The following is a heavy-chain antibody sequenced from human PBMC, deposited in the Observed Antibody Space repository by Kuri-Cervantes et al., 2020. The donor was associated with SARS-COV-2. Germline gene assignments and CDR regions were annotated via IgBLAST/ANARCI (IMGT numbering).Heavy chain of an antibody. Sequence: GESLKISCAASGFTFSNAWMSWVRQAPGKGLEWVGRIKSKTDGGTTDYAAPVKGRFTISRDDSKNTLYLQMNSLKTEDTAVYYCARYGDGYNYEDYWGQGTLVTVSS. D-gene: IGHD5-24*01. CDR1: GFTFSNAW. CDR2: IKSKTDGGTT. J-gene: IGHJ4*02. V-gene: IGHV3-15*01. CDR3: ARYGDGYNYEDY.